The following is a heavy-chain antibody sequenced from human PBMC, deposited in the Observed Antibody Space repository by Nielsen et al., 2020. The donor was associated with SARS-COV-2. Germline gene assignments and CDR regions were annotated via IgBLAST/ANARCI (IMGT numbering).Heavy chain of an antibody. CDR2: INHSGST. V-gene: IGHV4-34*01. CDR3: ARIMRQQLANNYYYYKDV. D-gene: IGHD6-13*01. J-gene: IGHJ6*03. CDR1: GGSFSGYY. Sequence: SETLSLTCAVYGGSFSGYYWSWIRQPPGKGLEWIGEINHSGSTNYNPSLKSRVTISVDTSKNQFSLKLSSVTAADTAVYYCARIMRQQLANNYYYYKDVWGKGTTVTVSS.